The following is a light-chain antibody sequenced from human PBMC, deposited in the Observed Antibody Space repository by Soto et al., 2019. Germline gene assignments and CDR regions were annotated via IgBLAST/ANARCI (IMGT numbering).Light chain of an antibody. CDR3: QQYNSYPIT. Sequence: DIQMTQSPSTLSASVGDIVTITCRASQSISSWLAWYQQKPGKAPKLLIYDASSLESGVPSRFSGSGSGTEFTLTISSLQPDDFATYYCQQYNSYPITFGQGTRLEIK. V-gene: IGKV1-5*01. CDR2: DAS. J-gene: IGKJ5*01. CDR1: QSISSW.